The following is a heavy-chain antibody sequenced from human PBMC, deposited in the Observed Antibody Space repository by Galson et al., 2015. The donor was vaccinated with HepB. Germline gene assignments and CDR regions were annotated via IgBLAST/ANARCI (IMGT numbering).Heavy chain of an antibody. CDR2: ISYDGSNK. J-gene: IGHJ2*01. V-gene: IGHV3-30-3*01. CDR1: GFTFSSYA. CDR3: ARARDVLLWFGDGEKYFDL. Sequence: SLRLSCAASGFTFSSYAMHWVRQAPGKGLEWVAVISYDGSNKYYADSVKGRFTISRDNSKNTLYLQMNSLRAEDTAVYYCARARDVLLWFGDGEKYFDLWGRGTLVTVSS. D-gene: IGHD3-10*01.